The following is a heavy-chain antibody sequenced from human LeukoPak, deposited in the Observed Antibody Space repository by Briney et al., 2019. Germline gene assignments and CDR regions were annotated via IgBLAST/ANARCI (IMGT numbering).Heavy chain of an antibody. CDR3: ARDKGALYDYVWGSYRETPPREGLDAFDI. J-gene: IGHJ3*02. CDR2: INPNSGGT. Sequence: GASVKVSCKASGYTFTSYYMHWVRQAPGQGLEWMGWINPNSGGTNYAQKFQGRVTMTRDTSISTAYMELSRLRSDDTAVYYCARDKGALYDYVWGSYRETPPREGLDAFDIWGQGTMVTVSS. CDR1: GYTFTSYY. V-gene: IGHV1-2*02. D-gene: IGHD3-16*02.